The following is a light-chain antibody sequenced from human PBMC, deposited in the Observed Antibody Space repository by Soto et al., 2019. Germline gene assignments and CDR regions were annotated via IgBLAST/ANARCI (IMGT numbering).Light chain of an antibody. CDR3: EQRYSTPQVT. Sequence: DIQITQSPSSLSASVGDRVTITCRASQSISTYLSWYQQKPGKAPNLLTYKASNLQCGLPSRFSGSGSGTYFTLTISSLQPEDFATYDCEQRYSTPQVTFGGGTKVEIK. V-gene: IGKV1-39*01. J-gene: IGKJ4*01. CDR2: KAS. CDR1: QSISTY.